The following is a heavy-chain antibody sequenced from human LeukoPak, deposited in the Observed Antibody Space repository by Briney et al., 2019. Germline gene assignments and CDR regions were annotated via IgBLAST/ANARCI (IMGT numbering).Heavy chain of an antibody. CDR2: INPDGSDI. V-gene: IGHV3-7*01. CDR1: GFICSPYW. Sequence: PGGSLRLSCVASGFICSPYWMAWIRQSPGQGLEFVANINPDGSDINYVDSVKGRFIISRDNAKNSLYLQMISLRAEDTAVYYCVRGGSFDSSRYYPDYWGQGTLVTVSS. J-gene: IGHJ4*02. CDR3: VRGGSFDSSRYYPDY. D-gene: IGHD3-22*01.